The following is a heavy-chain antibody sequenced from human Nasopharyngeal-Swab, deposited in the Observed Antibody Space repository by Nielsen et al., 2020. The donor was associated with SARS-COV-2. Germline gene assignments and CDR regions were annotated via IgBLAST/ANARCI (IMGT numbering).Heavy chain of an antibody. CDR3: TKGRADYSNPSFDN. D-gene: IGHD4-11*01. CDR2: IPWNSGT. V-gene: IGHV3-9*01. CDR1: GFTYVDYA. J-gene: IGHJ4*02. Sequence: SLKISCAASGFTYVDYAMHWVRHAPGNGLEWVSGIPWNSGTGYADSVKGRFTISSDNARNSLYLQMNSLRADDTALYFCTKGRADYSNPSFDNWGQGTLVTVSS.